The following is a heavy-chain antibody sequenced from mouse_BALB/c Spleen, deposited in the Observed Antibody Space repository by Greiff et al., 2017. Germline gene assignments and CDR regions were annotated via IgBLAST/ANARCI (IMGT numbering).Heavy chain of an antibody. CDR2: INPSSGYT. V-gene: IGHV1-4*02. Sequence: QVQLQQSAAELARPGASVKMSCKASGYTFTSYTMHWVKQRPGQGLEWIGYINPSSGYTEYNQKFKDKTTLTADKSSSTAYMQLSSLTSEDSAVYYCAIYGNYVAYWGQGTLVTVSA. D-gene: IGHD2-1*01. CDR3: AIYGNYVAY. CDR1: GYTFTSYT. J-gene: IGHJ3*01.